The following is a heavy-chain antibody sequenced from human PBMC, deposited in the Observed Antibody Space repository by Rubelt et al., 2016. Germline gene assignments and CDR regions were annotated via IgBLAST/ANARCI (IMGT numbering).Heavy chain of an antibody. CDR1: GGSFSGYY. Sequence: QVQLQQWGAGLLKPSETLSLTCAVYGGSFSGYYWSWIRQPPGKGLEWIGEINHSGSTNYNPSLKSRVTISVATSKNQFSLKLSSVTAADTAVYYCARGYCTNGVCYGGDYWGQGTTVTVSS. D-gene: IGHD2-8*01. CDR3: ARGYCTNGVCYGGDY. V-gene: IGHV4-34*01. J-gene: IGHJ4*03. CDR2: INHSGST.